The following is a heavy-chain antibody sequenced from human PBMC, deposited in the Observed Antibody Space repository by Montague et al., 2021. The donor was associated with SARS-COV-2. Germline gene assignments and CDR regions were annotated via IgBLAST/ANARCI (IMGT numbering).Heavy chain of an antibody. J-gene: IGHJ5*02. Sequence: SETLSLTCTVSGDSISCPNCYWGWIRQPPGKGLDWIGTIYNSGTTYYNPFLKSRLTISIDTSKNQFSLKLSSVTAADTAVYYCARHRNYGDHSLDNWFHPWGQGTLVTVSS. V-gene: IGHV4-39*01. D-gene: IGHD4-17*01. CDR3: ARHRNYGDHSLDNWFHP. CDR2: IYNSGTT. CDR1: GDSISCPNCY.